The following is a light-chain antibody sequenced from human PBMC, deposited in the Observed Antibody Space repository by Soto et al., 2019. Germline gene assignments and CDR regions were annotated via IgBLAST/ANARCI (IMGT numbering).Light chain of an antibody. CDR2: DAS. V-gene: IGKV3-11*01. CDR3: QHRSSWPLT. CDR1: QSVSSY. Sequence: EIVLTQSPATLSLSPGERATLSCRASQSVSSYLAWYQQKPGQAPRLLIYDASNRATGIPARFSGSGSGTDFTLTSSSLAPEDVAVYYCQHRSSWPLTFGGGTKVEIK. J-gene: IGKJ4*01.